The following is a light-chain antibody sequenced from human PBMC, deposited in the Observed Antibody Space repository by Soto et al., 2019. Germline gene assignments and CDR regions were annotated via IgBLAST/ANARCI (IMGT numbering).Light chain of an antibody. CDR3: QQYNDWPRT. CDR2: GAS. V-gene: IGKV3-15*01. CDR1: QSISTN. Sequence: EIVMTQSPATLSVSPGERVTLSCRASQSISTNLAWYQQKPGQAPRLLIYGASTRATGIPARFSGSGSGTEFTVSISSLQSEDFAVSYCQQYNDWPRTFGHGTKVEI. J-gene: IGKJ1*01.